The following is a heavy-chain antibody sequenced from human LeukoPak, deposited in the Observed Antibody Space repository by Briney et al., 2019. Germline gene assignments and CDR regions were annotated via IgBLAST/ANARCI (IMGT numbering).Heavy chain of an antibody. D-gene: IGHD6-13*01. V-gene: IGHV4-4*07. Sequence: SETLSLTCTVSGGSISSYYWSWIRQPAGKGLEWIGRIYTSGSTNYNPSLKSRVTMSVDTSKNQFSLKLSSVTAADTAVYCCARDLVSSWYEWFDPWGQGTLVTVSS. CDR3: ARDLVSSWYEWFDP. CDR2: IYTSGST. CDR1: GGSISSYY. J-gene: IGHJ5*02.